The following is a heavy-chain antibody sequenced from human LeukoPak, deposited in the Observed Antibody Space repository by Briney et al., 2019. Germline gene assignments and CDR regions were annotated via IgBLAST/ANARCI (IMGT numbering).Heavy chain of an antibody. CDR3: ARGDTAMVTHGFY. CDR1: GFTFSSYS. V-gene: IGHV3-48*01. Sequence: HPGGSLRLSCAASGFTFSSYSMNWVRQAPGKGLEWVSYISSSSSTIYYADSVKGRFTISRDNAKNSLYLQMNSLRAEDTAVYYCARGDTAMVTHGFYGGQGTLVTVSS. D-gene: IGHD5-18*01. J-gene: IGHJ4*02. CDR2: ISSSSSTI.